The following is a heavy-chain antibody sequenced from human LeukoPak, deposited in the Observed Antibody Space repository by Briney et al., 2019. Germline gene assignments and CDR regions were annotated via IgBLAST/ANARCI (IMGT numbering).Heavy chain of an antibody. Sequence: GASVKVSFMASGYTFTSYDINWVRQATGQGLEWMGWKNPNTGNTGYAQKFQGRVTITTDTSINTAYMELSSLRSDDTAVYYCAREGLDAWGQGTLVTVSS. CDR1: GYTFTSYD. CDR3: AREGLDA. J-gene: IGHJ5*02. V-gene: IGHV1-8*03. CDR2: KNPNTGNT.